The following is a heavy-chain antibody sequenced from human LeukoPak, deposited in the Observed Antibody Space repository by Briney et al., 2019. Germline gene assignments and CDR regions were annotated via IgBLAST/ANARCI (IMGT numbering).Heavy chain of an antibody. Sequence: GASVKVSCEASGYTFTSYAMHWVRQAPGQRLEWMGWINAGNGNTKYSQKFQGRVTITRDTSASTAYMELSSLRSEDTAVYYCARDLGIAVADYWGQGTLVTVSS. D-gene: IGHD6-19*01. J-gene: IGHJ4*02. CDR3: ARDLGIAVADY. CDR1: GYTFTSYA. V-gene: IGHV1-3*01. CDR2: INAGNGNT.